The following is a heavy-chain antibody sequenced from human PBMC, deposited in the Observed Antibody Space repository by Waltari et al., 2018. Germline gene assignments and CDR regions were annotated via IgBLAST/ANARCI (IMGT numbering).Heavy chain of an antibody. D-gene: IGHD4-17*01. J-gene: IGHJ4*02. CDR3: ALNTVTVPFPY. CDR2: VYAPGDA. Sequence: EVEVVESGGGFIQPGGSLRLDCAVSGFLVSEPDVIWARQAPGKGLEWVSIVYAPGDAHYANDVKGRFTSSRDISTNTVFLHMSGLRDEDTAVYYCALNTVTVPFPYWGRGTLVTVSS. CDR1: GFLVSEPD. V-gene: IGHV3-53*01.